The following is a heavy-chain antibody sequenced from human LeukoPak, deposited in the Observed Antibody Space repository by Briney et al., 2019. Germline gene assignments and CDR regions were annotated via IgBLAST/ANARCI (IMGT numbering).Heavy chain of an antibody. J-gene: IGHJ3*02. V-gene: IGHV4-59*01. CDR1: GGSISSYY. CDR2: IYSSGST. Sequence: PSETLSLTCTVAGGSISSYYWSWMRQAPGKGLEGVGYIYSSGSTNYNPSLKSRVTISVDTSNNQFSLKLSSVTAADTAVYYCARQSPETNWAIFDIWGQGTMVTVSS. D-gene: IGHD1-1*01. CDR3: ARQSPETNWAIFDI.